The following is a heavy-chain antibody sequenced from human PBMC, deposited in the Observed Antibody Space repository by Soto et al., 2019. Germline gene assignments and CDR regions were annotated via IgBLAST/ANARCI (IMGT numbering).Heavy chain of an antibody. CDR3: ARHRVGIGSSGGSCYSNAFGPDKHYFDY. J-gene: IGHJ4*02. Sequence: SETLSLTCTVSGGSISSSSYYWGWIRQLPGKGLEWIGSIYYSGSTYYNPSLKSRVTISVDTSKNQFSLKLSSVTAADTAVYYCARHRVGIGSSGGSCYSNAFGPDKHYFDYWGQGTLVTVSS. CDR2: IYYSGST. V-gene: IGHV4-39*01. D-gene: IGHD2-15*01. CDR1: GGSISSSSYY.